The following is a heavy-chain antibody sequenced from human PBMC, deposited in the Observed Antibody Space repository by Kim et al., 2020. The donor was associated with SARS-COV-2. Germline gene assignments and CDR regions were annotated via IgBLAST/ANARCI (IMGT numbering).Heavy chain of an antibody. CDR3: ARHSASSYYFDY. D-gene: IGHD1-26*01. V-gene: IGHV3-48*04. J-gene: IGHJ4*02. Sequence: YYADSVKGRFTISRDNAKMSVYLQMNILRAEDTAVYYCARHSASSYYFDYWGQGILVTVSS.